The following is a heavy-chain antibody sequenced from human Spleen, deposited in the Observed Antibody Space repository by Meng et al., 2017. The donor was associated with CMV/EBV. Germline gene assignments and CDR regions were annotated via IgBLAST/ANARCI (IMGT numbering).Heavy chain of an antibody. D-gene: IGHD3-10*01. CDR3: ARDKGYYGSGSYEAYSKYYGMDV. CDR1: GYTFTDYY. J-gene: IGHJ6*02. Sequence: SVKVSCKAFGYTFTDYYIHWVRQAPGQGLEWMGRIIPILGIPNYAQKFQGRVTITADRSTSTAYMELSSLKSEDTAVYYCARDKGYYGSGSYEAYSKYYGMDVWGQGTTVTVSS. V-gene: IGHV1-69*04. CDR2: IIPILGIP.